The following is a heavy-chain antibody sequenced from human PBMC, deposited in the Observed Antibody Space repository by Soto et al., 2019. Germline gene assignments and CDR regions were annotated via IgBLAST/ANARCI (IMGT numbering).Heavy chain of an antibody. CDR1: GYSFTDYH. V-gene: IGHV1-2*04. D-gene: IGHD2-8*01. CDR2: INPKSGGT. Sequence: ASVKVSWKASGYSFTDYHIHWVRQAPGQGLEWLGRINPKSGGTSTAQKFQGWVTMTTDTSISTASMELTRLTSDDTAIYYCARGDSTDCSNGVCSFFYNHDMDVWGQGTTVTVSS. J-gene: IGHJ6*02. CDR3: ARGDSTDCSNGVCSFFYNHDMDV.